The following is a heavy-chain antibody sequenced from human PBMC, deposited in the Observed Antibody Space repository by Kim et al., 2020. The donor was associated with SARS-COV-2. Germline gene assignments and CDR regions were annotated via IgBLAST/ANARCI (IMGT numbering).Heavy chain of an antibody. Sequence: GGSLRLSCAASGFTFSSYSMNWVRQAPGKGLEWVSSISSSSSYIYYADSVKGRFTISRDNAKNSLYLQMNSLRAEDTAVYYCARDLMRWQHSHAFDIWGQGTMVTVSS. CDR2: ISSSSSYI. CDR3: ARDLMRWQHSHAFDI. V-gene: IGHV3-21*01. CDR1: GFTFSSYS. J-gene: IGHJ3*02.